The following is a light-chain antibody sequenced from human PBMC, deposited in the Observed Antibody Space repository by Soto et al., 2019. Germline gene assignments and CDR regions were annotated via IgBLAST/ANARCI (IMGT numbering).Light chain of an antibody. V-gene: IGLV2-14*01. CDR2: EVS. Sequence: QSALTQPASVAGSPGQSITISCTGTSSDIGGYDYVYWYLQHPGKATKLMIYEVSKRPSGVSNRFSGSKSGNTASLTISGLQAEDEADYYCTSYTSSTTNDVFGSGTQLTAL. CDR3: TSYTSSTTNDV. J-gene: IGLJ7*02. CDR1: SSDIGGYDY.